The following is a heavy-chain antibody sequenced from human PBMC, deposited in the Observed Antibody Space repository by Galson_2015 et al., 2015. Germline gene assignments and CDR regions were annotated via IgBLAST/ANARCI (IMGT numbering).Heavy chain of an antibody. CDR1: GGSISSHY. J-gene: IGHJ5*02. CDR2: IYYSGST. D-gene: IGHD5-12*01. CDR3: ARGGSSGYDLSWFDP. V-gene: IGHV4-59*11. Sequence: ETLSLTCTVSGGSISSHYWSWIRQPPGKGLEWIGYIYYSGSTNYNPSLESRVTISVDTSKNQFPLKVSSVTAADTAVYYCARGGSSGYDLSWFDPWGQGTPVAVSS.